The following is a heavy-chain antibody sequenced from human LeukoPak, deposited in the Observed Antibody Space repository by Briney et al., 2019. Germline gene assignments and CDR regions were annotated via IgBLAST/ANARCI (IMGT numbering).Heavy chain of an antibody. J-gene: IGHJ5*02. Sequence: GASVKVSCKASGGTFSSYAISWVRQAPGQGLEWMGGIIPIFGTANYAQKFQGRVTITADESTSTAYMELSSLRSEDTAVYYCARDAGITIFGVVPRFDPWGQGTLVTVSS. V-gene: IGHV1-69*13. CDR1: GGTFSSYA. D-gene: IGHD3-3*01. CDR3: ARDAGITIFGVVPRFDP. CDR2: IIPIFGTA.